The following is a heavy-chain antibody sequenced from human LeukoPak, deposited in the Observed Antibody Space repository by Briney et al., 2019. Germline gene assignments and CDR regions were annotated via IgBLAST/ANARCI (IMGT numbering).Heavy chain of an antibody. CDR1: GYTLTELS. J-gene: IGHJ4*02. CDR3: ATYHSYYDSSGALDY. CDR2: FDPEDGET. D-gene: IGHD3-22*01. V-gene: IGHV1-24*01. Sequence: ASVKVSCKVSGYTLTELSMHWVRQAPGKGLEWMGGFDPEDGETIYAQKFQGRVTMTEDTSTDTAYMELSSLRSEDTAVYDCATYHSYYDSSGALDYWGQETLVTVSS.